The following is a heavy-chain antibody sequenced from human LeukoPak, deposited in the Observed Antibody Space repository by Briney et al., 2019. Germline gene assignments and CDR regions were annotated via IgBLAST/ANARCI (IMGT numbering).Heavy chain of an antibody. J-gene: IGHJ4*02. CDR2: IAVYNGHT. CDR3: VIDYDHVPDF. V-gene: IGHV1-18*01. Sequence: ASVKVSCKASGYSFSSFGISWVRQAPGQGLEWLTWIAVYNGHTYFAQNFQGRVTVTADTSTNTAYMELRSLISDDTAVYYCVIDYDHVPDFWGQGTLVTVSS. D-gene: IGHD3-16*01. CDR1: GYSFSSFG.